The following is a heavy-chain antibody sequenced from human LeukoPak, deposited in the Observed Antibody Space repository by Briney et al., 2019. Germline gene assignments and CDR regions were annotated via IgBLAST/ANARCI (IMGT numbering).Heavy chain of an antibody. D-gene: IGHD3-10*01. V-gene: IGHV3-20*04. CDR3: AREGSGSPHYGMDV. Sequence: GGSLRLSCAASGFTFDGYGMSWVRQAPGKGLEWVSGINWNGGTTGYADSVKGRFAISRDNAKNSLYLQMNSLRAEDTALYYCAREGSGSPHYGMDVWGQGTTVTVSS. J-gene: IGHJ6*02. CDR2: INWNGGTT. CDR1: GFTFDGYG.